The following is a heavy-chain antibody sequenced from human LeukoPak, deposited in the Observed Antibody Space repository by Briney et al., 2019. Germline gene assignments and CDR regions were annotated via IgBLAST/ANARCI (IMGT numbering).Heavy chain of an antibody. Sequence: GASVKVSCKASGYTFTGYYIHWVRQAPGQGLEWMGRINPNSGGTNYAQKFQGRVTMTRDMSISTAYMELSRLTSDDTAVYYCASDIGQQREFGMDVWGQGTTVTVSS. V-gene: IGHV1-2*06. CDR2: INPNSGGT. J-gene: IGHJ6*02. CDR3: ASDIGQQREFGMDV. D-gene: IGHD6-13*01. CDR1: GYTFTGYY.